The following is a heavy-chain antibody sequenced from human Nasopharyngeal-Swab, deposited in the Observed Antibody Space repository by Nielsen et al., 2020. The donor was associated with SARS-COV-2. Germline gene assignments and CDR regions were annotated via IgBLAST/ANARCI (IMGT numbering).Heavy chain of an antibody. CDR2: IYPGDSDT. J-gene: IGHJ4*02. D-gene: IGHD2-2*01. CDR3: ARRGRYCSSTSCYAEHFDY. Sequence: VRQMPGKGLEWMGIIYPGDSDTRYSASFQGQVTISADKSISTAYLQWSSLKASDTAMYYCARRGRYCSSTSCYAEHFDYWGQGTLVTVSS. V-gene: IGHV5-51*01.